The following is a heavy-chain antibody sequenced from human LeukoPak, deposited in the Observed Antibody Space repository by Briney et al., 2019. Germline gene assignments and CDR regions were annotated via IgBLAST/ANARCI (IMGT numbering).Heavy chain of an antibody. V-gene: IGHV1-69*05. Sequence: ASVKVSCKASGGTFSSYAIGWVRQAPGQGLEWMGGIIPIFGTANYAQKFQERVTITRDMSTSTAYMELSSLRSEDTAVYYCAALTALSTVTYDYWGQGTLVTVSS. CDR1: GGTFSSYA. CDR2: IIPIFGTA. D-gene: IGHD4-17*01. CDR3: AALTALSTVTYDY. J-gene: IGHJ4*02.